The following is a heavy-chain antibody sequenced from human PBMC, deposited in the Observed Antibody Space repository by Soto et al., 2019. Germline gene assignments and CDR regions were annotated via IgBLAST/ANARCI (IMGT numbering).Heavy chain of an antibody. CDR2: IRSDGTNA. J-gene: IGHJ4*02. CDR1: GFTFSSYW. V-gene: IGHV3-74*03. Sequence: DVQLVESGGGLFQPGGSLRLSCAASGFTFSSYWMHWVRQAPGKGLVWVSRIRSDGTNAEYAGSVKGRFTISRDNAENTLYLQMNSLRVEDTAVYYCVRGDGDYHDGNGYLGRHWGQGTLVNVSS. D-gene: IGHD3-22*01. CDR3: VRGDGDYHDGNGYLGRH.